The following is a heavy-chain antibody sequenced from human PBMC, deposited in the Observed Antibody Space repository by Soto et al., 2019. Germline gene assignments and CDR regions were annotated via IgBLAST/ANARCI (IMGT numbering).Heavy chain of an antibody. D-gene: IGHD3-16*01. V-gene: IGHV3-23*01. J-gene: IGHJ4*01. CDR2: IGDKI. CDR1: GFTFSSHA. Sequence: GGSLRLSCVASGFTFSSHAMNWVRQAPGKGLEWVSGIGDKIYYAESVKGRFTISRDNSKNTLYLQMDSLRAEDTAVYYCAKGQYDWTYNELDYWGHGTLVTVSS. CDR3: AKGQYDWTYNELDY.